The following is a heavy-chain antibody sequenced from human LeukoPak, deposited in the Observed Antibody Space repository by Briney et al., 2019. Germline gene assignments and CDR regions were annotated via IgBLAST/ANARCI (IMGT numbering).Heavy chain of an antibody. CDR3: ASRPGVSAGPLDY. D-gene: IGHD6-13*01. Sequence: ASVKVACKASGYTFSDYYMDWVRQAPGQGLEWMGWINPNNGGTNYAQKFQGRVTMTRDTSISTAYMEVSRLTSDDTAVYYCASRPGVSAGPLDYWGQGTLVTVSS. CDR1: GYTFSDYY. V-gene: IGHV1-2*02. CDR2: INPNNGGT. J-gene: IGHJ4*02.